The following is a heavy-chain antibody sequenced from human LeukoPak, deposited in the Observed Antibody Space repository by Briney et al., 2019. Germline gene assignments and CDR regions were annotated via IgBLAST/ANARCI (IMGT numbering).Heavy chain of an antibody. CDR3: ATWRTAKTGFDY. CDR1: GGSISSYY. Sequence: SETLSLTCTVSGGSISSYYWSWIRQPPGKGLECIGSIYYSGSPYYNPSLKSRVTISVDTSKNQFSLRLSSVTAADTAVYYCATWRTAKTGFDYWGQGTLVTVSS. V-gene: IGHV4-59*05. J-gene: IGHJ4*02. CDR2: IYYSGSP. D-gene: IGHD1-1*01.